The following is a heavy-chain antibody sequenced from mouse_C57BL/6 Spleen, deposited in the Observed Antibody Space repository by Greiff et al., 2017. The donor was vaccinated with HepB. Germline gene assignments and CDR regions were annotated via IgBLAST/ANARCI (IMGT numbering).Heavy chain of an antibody. CDR1: GYTFTSYW. CDR3: AIYYGSSLGFAY. D-gene: IGHD1-1*01. Sequence: QVQLQQPGAELVKPGASVKLSCKASGYTFTSYWMHWVKQRPGRGLEWIGRIDPNSGGTKYNEKFKSKATLTVDKPSSTAYIQLSSLTSEDSAVYYCAIYYGSSLGFAYWGQGTLVTVSA. J-gene: IGHJ3*01. CDR2: IDPNSGGT. V-gene: IGHV1-72*01.